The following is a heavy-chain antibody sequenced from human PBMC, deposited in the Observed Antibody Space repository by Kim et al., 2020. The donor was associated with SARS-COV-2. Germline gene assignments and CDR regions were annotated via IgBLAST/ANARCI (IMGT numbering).Heavy chain of an antibody. D-gene: IGHD1-26*01. J-gene: IGHJ6*02. CDR2: ISSSGGNK. CDR3: APVGSPSGYGMDV. V-gene: IGHV3-30-3*01. Sequence: GGSLRLSCAASGFTFSNYALHWVRQAPGKGLEWVAIISSSGGNKYYADSVKGRFTISRDNSKNTLYLQMNSLTTEDTAVYYCAPVGSPSGYGMDVWGQGTTVTVSS. CDR1: GFTFSNYA.